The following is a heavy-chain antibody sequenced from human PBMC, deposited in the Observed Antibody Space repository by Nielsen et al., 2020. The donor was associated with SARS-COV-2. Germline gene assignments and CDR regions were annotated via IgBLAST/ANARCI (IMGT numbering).Heavy chain of an antibody. CDR2: INSDSGNT. V-gene: IGHV1-3*04. Sequence: ASVKVSCKASRYTFTAYAIHWVRQDPGQRLEWMGWINSDSGNTKYSQKFRGRVTITRDTSASTAYMELSGLSSEDTAVYYCARSRGCSATNCFFDYWGQGALVTVSS. D-gene: IGHD2-2*01. J-gene: IGHJ4*02. CDR3: ARSRGCSATNCFFDY. CDR1: RYTFTAYA.